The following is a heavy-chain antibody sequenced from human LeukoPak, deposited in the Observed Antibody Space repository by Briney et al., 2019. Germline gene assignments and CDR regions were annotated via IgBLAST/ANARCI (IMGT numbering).Heavy chain of an antibody. CDR1: GYSISSGYY. CDR3: ARDRRLGYSSGWYYFDY. Sequence: PSETLSLTCTVSGYSISSGYYWGWIRQPPGKGLEWIGSIYHSGSTYYNPSLKSRVTISVDTSKNQFSLKLSSVTAADTAVYYCARDRRLGYSSGWYYFDYWGQGTLVTVSS. V-gene: IGHV4-38-2*02. CDR2: IYHSGST. J-gene: IGHJ4*02. D-gene: IGHD6-19*01.